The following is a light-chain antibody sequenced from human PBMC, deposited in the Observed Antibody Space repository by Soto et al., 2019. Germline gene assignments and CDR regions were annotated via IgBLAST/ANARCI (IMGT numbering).Light chain of an antibody. J-gene: IGKJ1*01. CDR1: QSISSW. Sequence: QMNMSPSTVSASVENRVNIPCRVSQSISSWLAWYQQKPGKDPKLLIYDASSLESGVPSRFSGSGSGTEFTLTISSLQPDDFATYYCQQYNGYSTWTFCQVTKVDIK. V-gene: IGKV1-5*01. CDR3: QQYNGYSTWT. CDR2: DAS.